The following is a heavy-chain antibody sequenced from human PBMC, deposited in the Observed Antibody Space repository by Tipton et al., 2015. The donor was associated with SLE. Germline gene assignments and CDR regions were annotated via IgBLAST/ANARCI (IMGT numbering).Heavy chain of an antibody. V-gene: IGHV3-23*01. CDR2: VSGSGNNA. D-gene: IGHD3-10*01. CDR1: GFTFGRYA. CDR3: ARDYTFASGSQGYFLY. Sequence: GSLRLSCGASGFTFGRYAMAWVRQAPGKGLDWVSVVSGSGNNAYYADSVKGRFTITRDNAKDTLYLEMNSLRAEDTGVYFCARDYTFASGSQGYFLYWGQGTLVTVSS. J-gene: IGHJ4*02.